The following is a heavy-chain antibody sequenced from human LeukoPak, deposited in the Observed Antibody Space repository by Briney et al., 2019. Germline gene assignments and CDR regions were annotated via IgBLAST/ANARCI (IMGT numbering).Heavy chain of an antibody. J-gene: IGHJ5*02. CDR2: INHSGST. V-gene: IGHV4-34*01. Sequence: SETLSLTCGVYGGSFSGYHWNWIRQPPGEGLEWIGEINHSGSTNYNPSLKSRVTISVDTSKKQFSLRLSSVTAADTAVYYCAREALWPPWSPWGQGTLVTVSS. CDR3: AREALWPPWSP. CDR1: GGSFSGYH. D-gene: IGHD5-18*01.